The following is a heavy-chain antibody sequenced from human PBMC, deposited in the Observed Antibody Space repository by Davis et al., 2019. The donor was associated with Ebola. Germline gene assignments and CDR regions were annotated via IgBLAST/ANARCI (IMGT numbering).Heavy chain of an antibody. D-gene: IGHD1-1*01. Sequence: AASVKVSCKASGGTFSSYAISWVRQAPGQGLEWMGRIIPILGIANYAQKFQGRVTMTTDTSTSTAYMELRSLRSDDTARYYCARDVRGITGPSEYWGQGTLVTVSS. CDR3: ARDVRGITGPSEY. V-gene: IGHV1-69*04. CDR2: IIPILGIA. CDR1: GGTFSSYA. J-gene: IGHJ4*02.